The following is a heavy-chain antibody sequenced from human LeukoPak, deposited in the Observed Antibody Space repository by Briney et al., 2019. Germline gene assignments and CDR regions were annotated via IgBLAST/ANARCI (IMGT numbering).Heavy chain of an antibody. CDR3: AKSAYYDSSGHPSSFEY. CDR2: VSGSGGST. V-gene: IGHV3-23*01. J-gene: IGHJ4*02. Sequence: GGSLRLSCAASGFPFSSYAVSWVRQAPGRGLEWVSAVSGSGGSTYYADSVKGRFTSSRTTSKNTPHLHMNSLRAEDTAVYSCAKSAYYDSSGHPSSFEYWGQGTLVTVSS. D-gene: IGHD3-22*01. CDR1: GFPFSSYA.